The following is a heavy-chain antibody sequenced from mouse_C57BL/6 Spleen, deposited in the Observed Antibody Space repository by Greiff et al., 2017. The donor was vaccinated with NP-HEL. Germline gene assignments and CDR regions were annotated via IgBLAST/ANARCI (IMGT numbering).Heavy chain of an antibody. CDR2: IDPSDSET. V-gene: IGHV1-52*01. Sequence: QVQLQQPGAELVRPGSSVKLSCKASGYTFTSYWMHWVKQRPIQGLEWIGNIDPSDSETHYNQKFKDKATLTVDKSSSTAYMQLSSLTSEDSAVYYCAREVHGNYEGFFDYWGQGTTLTVSS. D-gene: IGHD2-1*01. CDR1: GYTFTSYW. CDR3: AREVHGNYEGFFDY. J-gene: IGHJ2*01.